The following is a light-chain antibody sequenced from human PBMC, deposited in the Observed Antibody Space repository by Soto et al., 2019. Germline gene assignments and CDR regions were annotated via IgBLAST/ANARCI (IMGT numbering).Light chain of an antibody. Sequence: QSALTQPASVSGSPGRSTTISCTGATSDVGGYNYVSWYQQHPGKAPKLLIYDVSNRPSGVSNRFSASKSGNTASLTISGLQAEDEADYYCSSYTSSGTYVFGTGTKVTVL. CDR3: SSYTSSGTYV. CDR2: DVS. CDR1: TSDVGGYNY. J-gene: IGLJ1*01. V-gene: IGLV2-14*01.